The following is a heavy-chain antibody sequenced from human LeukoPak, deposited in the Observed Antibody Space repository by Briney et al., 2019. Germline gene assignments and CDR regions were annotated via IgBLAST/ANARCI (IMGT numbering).Heavy chain of an antibody. J-gene: IGHJ4*02. CDR2: IYYSGST. D-gene: IGHD3-22*01. CDR1: GGSISSGGYY. Sequence: SQTLSLTCTVSGGSISSGGYYWSWIRQHPGKGLEWIGYIYYSGSTYYNPSLKSRVTISVDTSKNQFSLKLSSVTAADTAVYYCARGGDGFYDSSGYYYTWGQGTLVTVSS. CDR3: ARGGDGFYDSSGYYYT. V-gene: IGHV4-31*03.